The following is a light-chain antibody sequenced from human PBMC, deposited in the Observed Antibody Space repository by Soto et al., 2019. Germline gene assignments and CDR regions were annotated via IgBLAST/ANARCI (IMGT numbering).Light chain of an antibody. V-gene: IGKV3-15*01. CDR1: QSVYSN. CDR3: QQYDNWPLT. CDR2: GAS. Sequence: ELVMTQSPATLSVSPGERATLSCRASQSVYSNLAWYQQKPGQAPRFLIYGASTRATGIPARFSGSGSGTEFTLTISSLQSEDFAVYYCQQYDNWPLTFGGGTKVDIK. J-gene: IGKJ4*01.